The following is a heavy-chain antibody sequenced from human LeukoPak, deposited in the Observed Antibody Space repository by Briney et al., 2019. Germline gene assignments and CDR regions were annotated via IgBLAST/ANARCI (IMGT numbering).Heavy chain of an antibody. CDR1: GFTFSKYG. D-gene: IGHD3-10*01. CDR2: ISTDGRST. J-gene: IGHJ4*02. V-gene: IGHV3-74*01. Sequence: GGSLRLSCAASGFTFSKYGMHWVRQPPGKGLVWLSRISTDGRSTYYADSVKGRFTISRDNARNTLYLQMNSLRAEDTAVYYCLRDLIRGDQGTLVTVSS. CDR3: LRDLIR.